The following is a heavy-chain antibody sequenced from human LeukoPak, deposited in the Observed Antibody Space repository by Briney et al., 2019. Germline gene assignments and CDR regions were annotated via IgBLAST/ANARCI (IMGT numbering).Heavy chain of an antibody. CDR3: ARGGTGYYLKFDY. V-gene: IGHV4-31*03. J-gene: IGHJ4*02. CDR2: IYYSGST. D-gene: IGHD3-22*01. Sequence: ETESLTCTVYGGSISGGGYYWSWIRQHPGKGLEWIGYIYYSGSTNYNPSLKSRVTISVDTSKHHFSLKLSSVTDADTAVYYCARGGTGYYLKFDYWGQGTLVTVPT. CDR1: GGSISGGGYY.